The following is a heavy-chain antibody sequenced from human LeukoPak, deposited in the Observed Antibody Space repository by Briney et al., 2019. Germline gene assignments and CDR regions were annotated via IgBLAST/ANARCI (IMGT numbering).Heavy chain of an antibody. CDR1: GGTFSSYT. V-gene: IGHV1-69*02. CDR3: AHRFTHDYVWGSSLDY. Sequence: SVKVSCKASGGTFSSYTISWVRQAPGQGLEWMGRIIPILGIANYVQKFQGRVTITADKSTSTAYMELSSLRSEDTAVYYCAHRFTHDYVWGSSLDYWGQGTLVTVSS. CDR2: IIPILGIA. D-gene: IGHD3-16*01. J-gene: IGHJ4*02.